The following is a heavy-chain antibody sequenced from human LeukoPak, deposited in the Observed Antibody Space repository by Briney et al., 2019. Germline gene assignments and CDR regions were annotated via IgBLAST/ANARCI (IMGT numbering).Heavy chain of an antibody. J-gene: IGHJ4*02. CDR1: GGSIISSSYY. CDR2: IYYSGST. CDR3: ARRYQREYYFDY. Sequence: SETLSLTCTVSGGSIISSSYYWGWIRQPPGKGLEWIGSIYYSGSTYYNPSLKSRVTISVDMSKNQFSLKLSSVTAADTAVYYCARRYQREYYFDYWGQGTLITVSS. V-gene: IGHV4-39*01. D-gene: IGHD3-10*01.